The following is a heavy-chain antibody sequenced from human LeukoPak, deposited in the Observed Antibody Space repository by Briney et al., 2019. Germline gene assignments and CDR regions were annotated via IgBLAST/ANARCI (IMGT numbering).Heavy chain of an antibody. V-gene: IGHV5-51*01. Sequence: GESLKISCKGSGYRFISYWIGWVRQMPGKGLEWMGIIYPGDSDTRYSPSFQGQVTISADKSISTAYLQWNSLKASDSAIYYCARPRAEYQLRDFDYWGQGTLVTVSS. CDR2: IYPGDSDT. CDR1: GYRFISYW. D-gene: IGHD2-2*01. CDR3: ARPRAEYQLRDFDY. J-gene: IGHJ4*02.